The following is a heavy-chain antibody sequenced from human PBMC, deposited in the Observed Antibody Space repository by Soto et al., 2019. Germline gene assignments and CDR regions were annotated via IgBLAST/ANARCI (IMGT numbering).Heavy chain of an antibody. J-gene: IGHJ4*02. CDR2: IRSKAYGGTT. V-gene: IGHV3-49*03. Sequence: GFLSLSRASFGISLCDVSYGLVFPGSGGGLEWVGFIRSKAYGGTTEYAASVEGRFTISRDDSARFAYLQMKTLETEDTAVYYCARAPMYSASFLPIEFDSWGPGTLVTVSS. CDR1: GISLCDVS. CDR3: ARAPMYSASFLPIEFDS. D-gene: IGHD1-26*01.